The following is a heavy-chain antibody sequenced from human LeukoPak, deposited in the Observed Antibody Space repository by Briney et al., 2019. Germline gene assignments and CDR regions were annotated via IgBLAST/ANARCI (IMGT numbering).Heavy chain of an antibody. CDR2: IYSGGIS. J-gene: IGHJ6*02. Sequence: GGSLRLSCAASGFAVSNNYMGWARQAPGKGLEWVSLIYSGGISYYVDSVKGGFTISRDNSKNTLYLQMNSLRAEDTAVYYCARAPYGDYAGDYYYGMDVWGQGTTATVSS. CDR3: ARAPYGDYAGDYYYGMDV. CDR1: GFAVSNNY. V-gene: IGHV3-53*01. D-gene: IGHD4-17*01.